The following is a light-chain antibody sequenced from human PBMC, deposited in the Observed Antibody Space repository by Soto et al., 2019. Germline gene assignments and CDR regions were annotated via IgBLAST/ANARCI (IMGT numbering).Light chain of an antibody. CDR2: DAS. CDR1: QDISNY. V-gene: IGKV1-33*01. Sequence: DIQMAQSPSSLSASVGDRVTITCQATQDISNYLNWYQQKPGKVPKLLIYDASNLETGVSSRFSGSGSGTHFTFTISSLQPEDIATYCCQQCDNLPITFGQGTRLEMK. J-gene: IGKJ5*01. CDR3: QQCDNLPIT.